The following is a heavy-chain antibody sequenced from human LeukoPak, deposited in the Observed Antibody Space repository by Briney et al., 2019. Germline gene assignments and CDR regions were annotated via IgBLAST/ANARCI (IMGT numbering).Heavy chain of an antibody. V-gene: IGHV3-23*01. CDR3: AKKVYYDSSGYIDY. D-gene: IGHD3-22*01. CDR1: GFTFSSYA. CDR2: ISGSGGST. J-gene: IGHJ4*02. Sequence: AGGSLRLSCAASGFTFSSYAMSWVRQAPGRGLKWVSAISGSGGSTYYADSVKGRFTISRDNSKNTLYLQMNSLRAEDTAGYYCAKKVYYDSSGYIDYWGQGTLVTVSS.